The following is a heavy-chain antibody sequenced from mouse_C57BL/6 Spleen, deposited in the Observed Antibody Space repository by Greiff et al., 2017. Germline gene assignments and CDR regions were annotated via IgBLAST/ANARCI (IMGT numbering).Heavy chain of an antibody. V-gene: IGHV1-52*01. D-gene: IGHD4-1*01. J-gene: IGHJ2*01. CDR2: IDPSDSET. Sequence: VQLQQPGAELVRPGSSVKLSCKASGYTFTSYWMHWVKQRPIQGLEWIGNIDPSDSETHYNQKFKDKATLTVDKSSSTAYMQLSSLTSEDSAVYYWARSSNWDVFDYWGQGTTLTVSS. CDR1: GYTFTSYW. CDR3: ARSSNWDVFDY.